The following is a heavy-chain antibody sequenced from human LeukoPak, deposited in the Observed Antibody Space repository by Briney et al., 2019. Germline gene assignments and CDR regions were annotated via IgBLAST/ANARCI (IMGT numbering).Heavy chain of an antibody. J-gene: IGHJ3*02. CDR2: IYSGGST. CDR3: ARESVFDAFDI. V-gene: IGHV3-53*01. Sequence: GGSLRLSCAASGFTVSSYYMSWVRQAPGKGREWVSIIYSGGSTHYADSVKGRFTISRDNSKNTLYLQMNSLRAEDTAVYYCARESVFDAFDIWGQGTMVTVSS. CDR1: GFTVSSYY.